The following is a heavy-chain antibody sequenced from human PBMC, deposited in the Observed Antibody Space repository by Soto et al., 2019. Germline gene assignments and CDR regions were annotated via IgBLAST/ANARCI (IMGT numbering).Heavy chain of an antibody. D-gene: IGHD2-15*01. J-gene: IGHJ5*01. V-gene: IGHV4-30-4*01. CDR3: ARGQYCLTGRCFPNWFDS. Sequence: SETLSLTCSVSGDSISTVDYFWAWIRQPPGQALEYIGYIYKSTTTYYNPSFESRVTISLDTSKSQFSLTVTSVTAADTAVYFCARGQYCLTGRCFPNWFDSWGQGTLVTVSS. CDR1: GDSISTVDYF. CDR2: IYKSTTT.